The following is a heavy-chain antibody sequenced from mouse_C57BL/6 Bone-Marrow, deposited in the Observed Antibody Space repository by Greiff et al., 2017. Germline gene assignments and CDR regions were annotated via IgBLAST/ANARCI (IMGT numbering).Heavy chain of an antibody. Sequence: EVHLVESGPGLAKPSQTLSLTCSVTGYSITSDYWNWIRKFPGNKLEYMGYISYSGSTYYNPSLKSRISITRDTSKNQYYLQLNSVTTEDTATYYCARCYGTSLWYFDVWGTGTTVTVSS. J-gene: IGHJ1*03. CDR3: ARCYGTSLWYFDV. V-gene: IGHV3-8*01. D-gene: IGHD1-1*01. CDR2: ISYSGST. CDR1: GYSITSDY.